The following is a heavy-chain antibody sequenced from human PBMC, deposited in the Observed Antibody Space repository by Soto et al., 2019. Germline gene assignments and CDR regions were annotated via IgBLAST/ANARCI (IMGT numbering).Heavy chain of an antibody. D-gene: IGHD3-10*01. Sequence: PETLSLTCAVYGVSFSGYYWSWIRQPPGKGLEWIGEINHSGSTNYNPSLKSRVTISVDTAKTQFSLKLSSVTAADTAVYYCARGKSGFGAYYYYGMDVWGQGTTVTVSS. CDR3: ARGKSGFGAYYYYGMDV. CDR1: GVSFSGYY. CDR2: INHSGST. V-gene: IGHV4-34*01. J-gene: IGHJ6*02.